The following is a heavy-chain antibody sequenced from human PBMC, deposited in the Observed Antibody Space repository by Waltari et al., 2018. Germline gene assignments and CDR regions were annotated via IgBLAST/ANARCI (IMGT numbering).Heavy chain of an antibody. CDR1: GGSISSGGYS. D-gene: IGHD2-2*03. CDR2: IYHSGST. J-gene: IGHJ6*03. V-gene: IGHV4-30-2*01. Sequence: QLQLQESGSGLVKPSQTLSLNCAVSGGSISSGGYSWSWIRQPPGKGLEWIGYIYHSGSTYYNPSLKSRVTRSVDRSKNQFSLKLSSVTAADTAVYYCARVGGYCSSTSCPHYYYYMAVWGKGTTVTVSS. CDR3: ARVGGYCSSTSCPHYYYYMAV.